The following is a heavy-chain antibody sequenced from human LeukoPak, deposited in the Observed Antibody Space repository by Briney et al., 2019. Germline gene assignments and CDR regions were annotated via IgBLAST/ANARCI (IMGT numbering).Heavy chain of an antibody. CDR3: ASSPSYSSSWYALDS. J-gene: IGHJ4*02. CDR1: GFTFSSYD. D-gene: IGHD6-13*01. Sequence: PGGSLRLSCAASGFTFSSYDMHWVRQATGKGLEWVSAIGTTGDTYYPDSVRGQFTISRENAKNSLYLQMNSLRAGDTAVYYCASSPSYSSSWYALDSWGQGTLVTVSS. V-gene: IGHV3-13*01. CDR2: IGTTGDT.